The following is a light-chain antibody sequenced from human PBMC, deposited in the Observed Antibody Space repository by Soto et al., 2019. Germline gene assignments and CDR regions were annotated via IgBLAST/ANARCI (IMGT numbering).Light chain of an antibody. CDR1: QSLNTKY. V-gene: IGKV3-20*01. J-gene: IGKJ4*01. CDR2: GAS. CDR3: QLYGRVLT. Sequence: EIVLTQSPDTLSLSQGDRATLSCRASQSLNTKYLAWYQQKPGQAPRLLIHGASSRATDIPDRFRGSGSGTEFPLTIFRLEPEDFAVYYCQLYGRVLTFGGGTKVEI.